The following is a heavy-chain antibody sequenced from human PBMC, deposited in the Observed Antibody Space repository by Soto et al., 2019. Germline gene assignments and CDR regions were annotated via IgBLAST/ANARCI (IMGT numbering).Heavy chain of an antibody. CDR3: AKDGGKDGYCGNLFDP. V-gene: IGHV1-69*15. CDR1: GGTFSNYA. D-gene: IGHD5-12*01. CDR2: IIPIFGSA. J-gene: IGHJ5*02. Sequence: QVQLVQSGAEVKKPGSSVKVSCKASGGTFSNYAITWVRQAPGQGLEWLGRIIPIFGSANYAQKFQGRVTITADESTTTGCIELSSLRSDDTAVYYCAKDGGKDGYCGNLFDPWGQGTLVTVSS.